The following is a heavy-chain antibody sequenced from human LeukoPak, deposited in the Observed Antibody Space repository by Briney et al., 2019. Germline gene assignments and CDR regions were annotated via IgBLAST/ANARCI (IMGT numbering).Heavy chain of an antibody. V-gene: IGHV1-18*01. CDR3: ARGERDYGGSYYYYGMDV. D-gene: IGHD4-23*01. J-gene: IGHJ6*02. CDR1: GYTFTSYG. CDR2: INAYNGNT. Sequence: ASVKVSCKASGYTFTSYGISWVRQAPGQGLEWMGWINAYNGNTNYAQKLQGRVTMTTDTSTSTAYMELRSLRSDDTAVYYCARGERDYGGSYYYYGMDVWGQGTTVTVSS.